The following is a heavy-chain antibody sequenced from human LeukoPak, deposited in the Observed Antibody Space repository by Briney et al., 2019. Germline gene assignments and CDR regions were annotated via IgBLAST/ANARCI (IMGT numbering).Heavy chain of an antibody. J-gene: IGHJ4*02. CDR3: ARTDTAMEIDY. CDR2: IIPIFGTA. V-gene: IGHV1-69*05. Sequence: SVKVSCKXSGGTFSSYAISWVRQAPRQGLEWMGRIIPIFGTANYAQKFQGRVTITTDESTSTAYMELSSLRSEDTAVYYCARTDTAMEIDYWGQGTLVTVSS. CDR1: GGTFSSYA. D-gene: IGHD5-18*01.